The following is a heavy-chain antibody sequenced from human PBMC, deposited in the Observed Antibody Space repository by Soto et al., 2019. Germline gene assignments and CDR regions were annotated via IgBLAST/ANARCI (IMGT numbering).Heavy chain of an antibody. J-gene: IGHJ4*02. CDR1: GGSISNHY. CDR3: TRANWYSEY. Sequence: QVQLQESGPGLVKPSETLSLTCSVSGGSISNHYWSWIRQPPGKGLEWIGYIYYNGNTNYNPSLKSRVTMSVDTSRMPISLKLTTVTAADTAVYYCTRANWYSEYWGQGTLVTVSS. D-gene: IGHD7-27*01. V-gene: IGHV4-59*11. CDR2: IYYNGNT.